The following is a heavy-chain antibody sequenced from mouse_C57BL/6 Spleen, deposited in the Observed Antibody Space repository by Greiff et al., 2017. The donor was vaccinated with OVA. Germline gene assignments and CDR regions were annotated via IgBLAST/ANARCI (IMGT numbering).Heavy chain of an antibody. CDR3: ARDYDYYFDY. CDR1: GYAFTNYL. D-gene: IGHD2-4*01. J-gene: IGHJ2*01. Sequence: VQRVESGAELVRPGTSVKVSCKASGYAFTNYLIEWVKQRPGQGLEWIGVINPGSGGTNYNEKFKGKATLTADKSSSTAYMQLSSLTSEDSAVYFCARDYDYYFDYWGQGTTLTVSS. CDR2: INPGSGGT. V-gene: IGHV1-54*01.